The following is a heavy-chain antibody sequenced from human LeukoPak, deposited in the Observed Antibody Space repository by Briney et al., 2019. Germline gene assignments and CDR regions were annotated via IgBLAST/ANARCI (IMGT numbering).Heavy chain of an antibody. Sequence: SETLSLTCTVSGGSISSSSYYWGWIRQPPGKGLEWIGSIYYSGSTYYNPSLKSRVTISVDTSKNQFSLKLSSVTAADTAVYYCARGVAEWLVPGYFDYWGQGTLVTVSS. CDR3: ARGVAEWLVPGYFDY. J-gene: IGHJ4*02. CDR2: IYYSGST. CDR1: GGSISSSSYY. D-gene: IGHD6-19*01. V-gene: IGHV4-39*01.